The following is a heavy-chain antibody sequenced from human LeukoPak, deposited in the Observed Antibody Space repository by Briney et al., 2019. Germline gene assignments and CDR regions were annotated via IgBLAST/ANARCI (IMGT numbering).Heavy chain of an antibody. J-gene: IGHJ4*02. D-gene: IGHD2/OR15-2a*01. CDR2: INHSGST. V-gene: IGHV4-34*01. Sequence: SYTLSLTCAVYGGSFSGYYWSWLRQPPGKGLEWIGEINHSGSTNYNPSLKSRVTISVDTSKNQFSLKLSSVTAADTAVYYCARAYPRIGKDYWGQGTLVTVSS. CDR3: ARAYPRIGKDY. CDR1: GGSFSGYY.